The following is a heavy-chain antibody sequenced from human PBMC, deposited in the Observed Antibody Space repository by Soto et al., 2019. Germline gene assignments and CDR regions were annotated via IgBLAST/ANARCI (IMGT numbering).Heavy chain of an antibody. CDR1: GFTFSSYG. CDR2: IWYDGSNK. D-gene: IGHD1-26*01. J-gene: IGHJ3*02. Sequence: QVQLVESGGGVVQPGRSLRLSCAASGFTFSSYGMHWVRQAPGKGLEWVAVIWYDGSNKYYADSVKRRFTISRDNSKNTLYLQMNSLRAEDTAVYYCAREVGYAFDIWGQGTMVTVSS. CDR3: AREVGYAFDI. V-gene: IGHV3-33*01.